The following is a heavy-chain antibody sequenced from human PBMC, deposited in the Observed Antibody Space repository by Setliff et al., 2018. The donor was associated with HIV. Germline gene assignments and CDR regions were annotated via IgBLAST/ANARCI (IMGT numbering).Heavy chain of an antibody. CDR3: ARDSRANAKPGAINYRYYGMDV. J-gene: IGHJ6*02. CDR1: GYTFTSYG. D-gene: IGHD2-2*01. Sequence: GASVKVSCKASGYTFTSYGITWVRQASGQGLEWMGWITADNGNTNYAQRFKGRVTMTSDTSTSTAYMELRRLRSDDTAVYYCARDSRANAKPGAINYRYYGMDVWGQGTTVTVSS. V-gene: IGHV1-18*01. CDR2: ITADNGNT.